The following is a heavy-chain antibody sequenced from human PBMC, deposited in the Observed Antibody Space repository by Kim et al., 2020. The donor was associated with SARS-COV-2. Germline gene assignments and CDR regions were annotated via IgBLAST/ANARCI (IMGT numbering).Heavy chain of an antibody. Sequence: KSRVTISVDTSKNQFSLKLSSVTAADTAVYYCARGRTRDGYNSGAEFDYWGQGTLVTVSS. CDR3: ARGRTRDGYNSGAEFDY. D-gene: IGHD5-12*01. J-gene: IGHJ4*02. V-gene: IGHV4-34*01.